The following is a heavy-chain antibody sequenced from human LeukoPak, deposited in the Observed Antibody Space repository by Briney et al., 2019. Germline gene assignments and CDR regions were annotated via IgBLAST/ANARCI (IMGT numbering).Heavy chain of an antibody. CDR3: ARDKEGNDSSGYYFDY. D-gene: IGHD3-22*01. CDR2: IYYTGTT. J-gene: IGHJ4*02. CDR1: GGSISLYY. V-gene: IGHV4-59*12. Sequence: SETLSLTCSVSGGSISLYYWTWIGQIPGKGLEGIGYIYYTGTTNYNPLLESRATISVDTSKNQFSLKLSSVTAADTAVYYCARDKEGNDSSGYYFDYWGQGTLVTVSS.